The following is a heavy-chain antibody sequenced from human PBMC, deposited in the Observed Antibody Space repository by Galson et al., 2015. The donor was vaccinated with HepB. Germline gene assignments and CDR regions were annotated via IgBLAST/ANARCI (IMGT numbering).Heavy chain of an antibody. J-gene: IGHJ6*02. V-gene: IGHV5-51*01. CDR1: GYSFSSHW. D-gene: IGHD1-14*01. CDR3: TRPTGGLNKYIGSGLDA. Sequence: QSGAEVKKPGESLKISCKASGYSFSSHWIGWVRQMPGKGLEWMAFTNPTDSDTRYTPSFQGHVTISADKSNSATYLHCSNLKASDTATYYCTRPTGGLNKYIGSGLDACGQGTPVTVSS. CDR2: TNPTDSDT.